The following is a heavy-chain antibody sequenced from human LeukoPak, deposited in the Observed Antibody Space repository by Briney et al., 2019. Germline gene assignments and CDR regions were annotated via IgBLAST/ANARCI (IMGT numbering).Heavy chain of an antibody. Sequence: ASVKVSCKASGGTFSSYAISWVRQAPGQGLEWMGGIIPIFGTANYAQKFQGRVTITADESTSTAYMELRSLRSDDTAVYYCARGAQLTTFDYWGQGTLVTVSS. D-gene: IGHD1-1*01. CDR2: IIPIFGTA. J-gene: IGHJ4*02. CDR3: ARGAQLTTFDY. V-gene: IGHV1-69*13. CDR1: GGTFSSYA.